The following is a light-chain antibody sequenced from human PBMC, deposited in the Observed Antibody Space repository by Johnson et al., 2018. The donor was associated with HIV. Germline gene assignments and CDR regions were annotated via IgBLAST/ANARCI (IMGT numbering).Light chain of an antibody. Sequence: QSVLTQPPSVSAAPGQKVTISCSGSSSNIGNNYVSWYQQLPGTAPKLLIYENNKRPLGIPARFSGSKSGTSATLNITGLQPGDEADYYCATWDNSLTPFYGFGTATKVTV. CDR2: ENN. CDR3: ATWDNSLTPFYG. V-gene: IGLV1-51*02. CDR1: SSNIGNNY. J-gene: IGLJ1*01.